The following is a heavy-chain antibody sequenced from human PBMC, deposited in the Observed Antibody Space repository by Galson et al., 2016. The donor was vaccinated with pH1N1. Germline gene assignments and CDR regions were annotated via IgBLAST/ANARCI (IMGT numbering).Heavy chain of an antibody. CDR3: AKGGRVGVQGYYYALDV. J-gene: IGHJ6*02. CDR2: LSAASTAV. CDR1: GFIFSGYA. Sequence: SLRLSCAASGFIFSGYAMTWVRQAPGKGLEWVSALSAASTAVYYGNSVKGRFTISRDNSKNTLYLQMNSLRAEDTAVYYCAKGGRVGVQGYYYALDVWGQGTAVTVSS. V-gene: IGHV3-23*01. D-gene: IGHD2-2*01.